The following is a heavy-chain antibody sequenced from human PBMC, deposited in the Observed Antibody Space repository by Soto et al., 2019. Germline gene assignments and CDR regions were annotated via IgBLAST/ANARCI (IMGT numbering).Heavy chain of an antibody. D-gene: IGHD5-18*01. Sequence: GESLKISCKGSGYNFTSYYIGWVRQIPGNCLEWMGIIYPRDSGTRFSPSFQGQVTRSGAKSISTAYLQGSSLKASDTAMYYLARHGDTYDYGMDLLGQGTTVTVSS. CDR3: ARHGDTYDYGMDL. CDR2: IYPRDSGT. V-gene: IGHV5-51*01. CDR1: GYNFTSYY. J-gene: IGHJ6*02.